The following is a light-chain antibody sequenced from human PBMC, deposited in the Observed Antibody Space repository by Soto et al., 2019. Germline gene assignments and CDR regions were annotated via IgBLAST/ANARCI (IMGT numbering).Light chain of an antibody. CDR1: QGISNY. Sequence: DVQMTQAPSSLSASVGARVTITCRASQGISNYLAWYQQKPGKVPKLLIYAASILQSGVPSRFSGSGSGTDFTLTISSLQTEDVATYYCQKYNSHPRTFGGGNMVEI. J-gene: IGKJ4*01. CDR3: QKYNSHPRT. V-gene: IGKV1-27*01. CDR2: AAS.